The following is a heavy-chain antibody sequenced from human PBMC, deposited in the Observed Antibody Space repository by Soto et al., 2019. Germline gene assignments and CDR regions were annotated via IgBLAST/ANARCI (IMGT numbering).Heavy chain of an antibody. J-gene: IGHJ6*02. CDR3: AKSRDGYNFYFYYGMDV. V-gene: IGHV3-30*18. Sequence: QVQLVESGGGVVQPGSSLRLSCAASGFTFNNYGMHWVRQAPGKGLEWVAHILYDGGKNYYADSVKGRFTISRDNSKNTLYLQMNSLTAEDTAVYFCAKSRDGYNFYFYYGMDVWGQGTAVTVSS. CDR2: ILYDGGKN. CDR1: GFTFNNYG. D-gene: IGHD5-12*01.